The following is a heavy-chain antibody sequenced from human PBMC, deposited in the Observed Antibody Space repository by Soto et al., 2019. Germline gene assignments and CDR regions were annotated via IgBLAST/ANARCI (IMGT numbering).Heavy chain of an antibody. CDR1: GFTFSSYG. V-gene: IGHV3-33*01. J-gene: IGHJ5*02. D-gene: IGHD6-19*01. CDR3: ARDVKAVAGLDL. CDR2: IWHDGSYK. Sequence: QVQLVESGGGVVQPGTSLRLSCEASGFTFSSYGIHWVRQAPGKGLEWVAVIWHDGSYKYYADYVKGRFTISRDNSKSTLYLERNSLTAEDTAICYCARDVKAVAGLDLWGQGTLVSVS.